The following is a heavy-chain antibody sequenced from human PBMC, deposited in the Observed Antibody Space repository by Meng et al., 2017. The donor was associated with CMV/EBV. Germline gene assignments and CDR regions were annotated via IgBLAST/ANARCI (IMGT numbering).Heavy chain of an antibody. J-gene: IGHJ6*02. CDR3: AKNFLMQGSGWYDSHGRDYYYGMDV. V-gene: IGHV1-69*05. D-gene: IGHD6-19*01. CDR1: GGTFSSYA. CDR2: IIPIFGTA. Sequence: SVKVSCKASGGTFSSYAISWVRQVPGQGLEWMGGIIPIFGTANYAQKFQGRVTITTDESTSTAYMELSSLRSEDTAVYYCAKNFLMQGSGWYDSHGRDYYYGMDVWGQGTTVTVSS.